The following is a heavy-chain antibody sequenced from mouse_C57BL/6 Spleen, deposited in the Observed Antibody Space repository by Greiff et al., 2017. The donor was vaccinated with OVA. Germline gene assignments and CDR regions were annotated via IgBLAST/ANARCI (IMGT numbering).Heavy chain of an antibody. Sequence: EVHLVESGGGLVQPGGSLSLSCAASGFTFTDYYMSWVRQPPGKALEWLGFIRNKANGYTTEYSASVKGRFTISRDNSQSILYLQMNALRAEDSATYYCARFSSYYYGSSYWYFDVWGTGTTVTVSS. D-gene: IGHD1-1*01. CDR3: ARFSSYYYGSSYWYFDV. CDR1: GFTFTDYY. J-gene: IGHJ1*03. V-gene: IGHV7-3*01. CDR2: IRNKANGYTT.